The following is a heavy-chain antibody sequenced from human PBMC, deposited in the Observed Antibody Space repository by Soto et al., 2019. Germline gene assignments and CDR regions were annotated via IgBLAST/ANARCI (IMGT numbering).Heavy chain of an antibody. CDR3: AKGLGSGSYRGEFDY. CDR2: ISGSGAYT. CDR1: GFTFSNYA. D-gene: IGHD3-10*01. J-gene: IGHJ4*02. Sequence: GGSLRLSCAASGFTFSNYAMNWVRQAPGKGLEWVSTISGSGAYTYYADSVKGRFPIPRDNSKNTLYLQMNSLRAEDTAVYYCAKGLGSGSYRGEFDYWGQGTLVTVSS. V-gene: IGHV3-23*01.